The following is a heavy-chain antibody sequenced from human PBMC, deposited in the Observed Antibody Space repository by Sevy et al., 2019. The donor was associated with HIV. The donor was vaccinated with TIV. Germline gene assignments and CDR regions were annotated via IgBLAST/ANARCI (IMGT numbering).Heavy chain of an antibody. CDR2: ISYDGSNK. J-gene: IGHJ6*02. D-gene: IGHD3-10*01. Sequence: GGSLRLSCAASGFTFSSYGMHWVRQAPGKGLEWVAVISYDGSNKYYADSVKGRFTISRDNSKNTLYLQMNSLRAEDTAVYYCAKDTGTMVRGGILPSYYYGMDVWGQGTTVTVSS. V-gene: IGHV3-30*18. CDR3: AKDTGTMVRGGILPSYYYGMDV. CDR1: GFTFSSYG.